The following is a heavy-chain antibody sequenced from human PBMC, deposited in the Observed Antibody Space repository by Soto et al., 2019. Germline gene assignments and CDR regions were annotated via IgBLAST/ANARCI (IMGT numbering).Heavy chain of an antibody. V-gene: IGHV4-30-4*01. CDR3: ARETTVTGWNWFDP. D-gene: IGHD4-17*01. CDR1: GGSISSGDYY. Sequence: PSETLSLTCTVSGGSISSGDYYWSWIRQPPGKGLEWIGYIYYSGSTYYNPSLKSRVTISVDTSKNQFSLKLSSVTAADTAVYYCARETTVTGWNWFDPWGQGTLVTVSS. CDR2: IYYSGST. J-gene: IGHJ5*02.